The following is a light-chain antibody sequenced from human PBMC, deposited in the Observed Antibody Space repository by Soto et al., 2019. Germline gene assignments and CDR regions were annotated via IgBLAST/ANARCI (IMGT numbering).Light chain of an antibody. CDR1: QSVISS. CDR3: QQYNNWPQT. V-gene: IGKV3-15*01. CDR2: GAS. Sequence: EIVVTQSAALLSVSPGERVTLSCRASQSVISSIAWYQQKLGQAPRLLIYGASTRATGIPARFSGSGSGTEFFLTISSLQSEDFAVYYCQQYNNWPQTFGQGTKVDIK. J-gene: IGKJ1*01.